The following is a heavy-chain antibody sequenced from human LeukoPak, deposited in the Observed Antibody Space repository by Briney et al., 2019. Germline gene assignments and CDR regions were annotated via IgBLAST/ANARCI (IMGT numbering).Heavy chain of an antibody. Sequence: GGSLRLSCAASGFTFSSYGMHWVRQAPGKGLECLSDISSDGGSPFHVNSVKGRFTISRDNSKDTLYLQMGSLRAEDMAVYYCAREYCSGGRRQYYFDYWGQGTLVTVSS. CDR3: AREYCSGGRRQYYFDY. V-gene: IGHV3-64*01. D-gene: IGHD2-15*01. CDR1: GFTFSSYG. J-gene: IGHJ4*02. CDR2: ISSDGGSP.